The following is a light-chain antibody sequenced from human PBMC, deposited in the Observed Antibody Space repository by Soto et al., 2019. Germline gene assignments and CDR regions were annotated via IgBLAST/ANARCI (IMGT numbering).Light chain of an antibody. Sequence: QSALTQPASVSGSPGQSITISCTGTSSDVGGYNFVSWYQQHPGKAPQLMIYDVSNRPSGVSNRFSGSKSDNTASLIISGLQAEDEADYYCSSYTSSSTPYDFGTGTKLTVL. CDR3: SSYTSSSTPYD. J-gene: IGLJ1*01. CDR2: DVS. CDR1: SSDVGGYNF. V-gene: IGLV2-14*01.